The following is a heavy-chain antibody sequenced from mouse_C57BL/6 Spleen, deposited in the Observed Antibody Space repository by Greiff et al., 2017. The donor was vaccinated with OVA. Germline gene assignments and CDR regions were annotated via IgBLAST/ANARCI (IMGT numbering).Heavy chain of an antibody. V-gene: IGHV1-50*01. CDR3: ARRTHYFDY. J-gene: IGHJ2*01. CDR2: IDPSDSYT. CDR1: GYTFTSYW. Sequence: QVQLQQSGAELVKPGASVKLSCKASGYTFTSYWMQWVKQRPGQGLEWIGEIDPSDSYTNYNQKFKGKATLTVDTSSSTAYMQLSSLTSEDSAVYYCARRTHYFDYWGQGTTLTVSS.